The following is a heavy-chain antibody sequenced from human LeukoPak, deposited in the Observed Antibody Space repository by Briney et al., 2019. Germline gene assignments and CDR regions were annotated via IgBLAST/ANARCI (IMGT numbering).Heavy chain of an antibody. CDR2: INHSGST. CDR1: GFTVSSNY. D-gene: IGHD3-22*01. Sequence: GSLRLSCAASGFTVSSNYMSWVRQPPGKGLEWIGEINHSGSTNYNPSLKSRVTISVDTSKNQFSLKLSSVTAADTAVYYCARGSGLSSVPYYFDYWGQGTLVTVSS. CDR3: ARGSGLSSVPYYFDY. J-gene: IGHJ4*02. V-gene: IGHV4-34*01.